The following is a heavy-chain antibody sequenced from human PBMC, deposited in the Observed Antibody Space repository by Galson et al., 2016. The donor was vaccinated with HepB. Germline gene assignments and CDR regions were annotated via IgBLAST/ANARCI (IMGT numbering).Heavy chain of an antibody. V-gene: IGHV5-10-1*01. J-gene: IGHJ4*02. CDR2: IAPSDSYT. CDR1: GYSFTNYW. CDR3: AGGRRNDDVY. Sequence: QSGAEVKKPGESLRISCKGSGYSFTNYWITGVRQMPGKGLEWLGRIAPSDSYTNYSPSFQGHVTISADKSISTAYLQWSSLKASDTAMYYCAGGRRNDDVYWGQGTLVTVSS. D-gene: IGHD1-1*01.